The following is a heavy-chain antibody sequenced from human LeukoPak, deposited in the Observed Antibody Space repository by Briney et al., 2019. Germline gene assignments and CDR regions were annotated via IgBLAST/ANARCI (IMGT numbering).Heavy chain of an antibody. V-gene: IGHV1-8*01. CDR1: GYTFTSYD. CDR3: ARGYSGSPYLYYYYGMDV. Sequence: ASVKVSCKASGYTFTSYDINWVRQATGQGREWMGWMNPNSGNTGYAQKFQGRVTMTRNTSISTAYMELSSLRSEDTAVYYCARGYSGSPYLYYYYGMDVWGQGTTVTVSS. J-gene: IGHJ6*02. CDR2: MNPNSGNT. D-gene: IGHD1-26*01.